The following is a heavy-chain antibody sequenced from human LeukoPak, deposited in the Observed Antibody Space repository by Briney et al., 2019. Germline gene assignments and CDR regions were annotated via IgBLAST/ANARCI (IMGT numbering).Heavy chain of an antibody. CDR2: INHSGST. Sequence: GXYWSWIRQPPGKGLEWIGEINHSGSTNYNPSLKSRVAISVDTSKNQFSLKLSSVTAADTAVYYCARVTRFYRTFDYWGQGTLVTVSS. V-gene: IGHV4-34*01. CDR1: GXY. CDR3: ARVTRFYRTFDY. D-gene: IGHD1-14*01. J-gene: IGHJ4*02.